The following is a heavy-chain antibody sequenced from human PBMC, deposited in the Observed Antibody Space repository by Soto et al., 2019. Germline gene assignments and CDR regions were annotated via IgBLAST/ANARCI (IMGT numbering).Heavy chain of an antibody. D-gene: IGHD4-17*01. CDR2: IWYDGSNK. V-gene: IGHV3-33*01. CDR1: GFTFSSYG. CDR3: ARRPYGDPAVDY. J-gene: IGHJ4*02. Sequence: GGSLRLSCAASGFTFSSYGMHWVRQAPGKGLEWVAVIWYDGSNKYYADSVKGRFTISRDNSKNTLYLQMSSLRAEDTAVYYCARRPYGDPAVDYWGQGTLVTVSS.